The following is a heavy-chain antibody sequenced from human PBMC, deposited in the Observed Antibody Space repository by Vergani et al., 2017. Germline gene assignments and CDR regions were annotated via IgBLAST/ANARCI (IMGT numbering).Heavy chain of an antibody. V-gene: IGHV3-30*02. D-gene: IGHD3-3*01. CDR1: GFTFSNSA. CDR3: AKQGGYDFWSGQYYFDF. Sequence: VHLLESGGGLVQSGGSLRLSCAASGFTFSNSAVSWVRQAPGKGLEWVASIRSDESRRYYGDSMEGPFTISRDNSKNTLYLQMKSLRSEDTAVYYCAKQGGYDFWSGQYYFDFWGQGTLVTVSS. J-gene: IGHJ4*02. CDR2: IRSDESRR.